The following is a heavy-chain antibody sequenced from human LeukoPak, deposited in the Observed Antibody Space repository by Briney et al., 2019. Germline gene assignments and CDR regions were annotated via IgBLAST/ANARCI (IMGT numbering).Heavy chain of an antibody. D-gene: IGHD1-7*01. CDR2: IWYDGSNK. CDR3: AKDRWTGTTFSYYFDY. CDR1: GFTFSNYG. Sequence: GGSLRLSCAASGFTFSNYGMHWVRQAPGKGREWVAVIWYDGSNKYYANSVKSRFTISRDNSKNTLYLQLNSLRAEETAVYYCAKDRWTGTTFSYYFDYWGQGTLVTVSS. V-gene: IGHV3-33*06. J-gene: IGHJ4*02.